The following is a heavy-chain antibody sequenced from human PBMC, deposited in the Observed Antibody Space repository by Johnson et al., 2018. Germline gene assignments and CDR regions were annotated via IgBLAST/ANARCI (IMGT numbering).Heavy chain of an antibody. J-gene: IGHJ6*02. Sequence: QVQLVESGGGVVQPGRSLRLSCAASGFTFSSYGMHWVRQAPGKGLEWVAVIWYDGSNKYYADSVKGRFTISRDNSKNTLYLQMTSRRAEDTAVYYCGGDRGFSGGWDVDTGYYYYGMDVCGQGTTVTVSS. V-gene: IGHV3-33*01. CDR1: GFTFSSYG. CDR3: GGDRGFSGGWDVDTGYYYYGMDV. CDR2: IWYDGSNK. D-gene: IGHD6-19*01.